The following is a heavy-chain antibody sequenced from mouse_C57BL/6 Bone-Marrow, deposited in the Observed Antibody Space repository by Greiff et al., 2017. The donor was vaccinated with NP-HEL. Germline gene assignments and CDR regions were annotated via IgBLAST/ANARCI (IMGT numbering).Heavy chain of an antibody. CDR3: ARHDYYGFAY. CDR2: ISSGGSYT. J-gene: IGHJ3*01. Sequence: DVKLVESGGDLVKPGGSLKLSCAASGFTFSSYGMSWVRQTPDKRLEWVATISSGGSYTYYQDSVKGRFTISRDNATNTLYLQLSSLTSEDTAIYYCARHDYYGFAYWGQGTLVTVSA. V-gene: IGHV5-6*02. D-gene: IGHD1-1*01. CDR1: GFTFSSYG.